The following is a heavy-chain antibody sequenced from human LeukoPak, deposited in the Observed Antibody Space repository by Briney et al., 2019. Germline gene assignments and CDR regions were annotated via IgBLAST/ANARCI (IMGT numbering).Heavy chain of an antibody. CDR2: INHSGST. CDR3: ARHVASSGWYADY. J-gene: IGHJ4*02. Sequence: QPSETLSLTCAVYGGSFSGYYWSWIRQPPGKGLEWIGEINHSGSTNYNPSLKSRVTISVDTSKNQFSLKLSSVTAADTAVYYCARHVASSGWYADYWGQGTLVTVSS. D-gene: IGHD6-19*01. CDR1: GGSFSGYY. V-gene: IGHV4-34*01.